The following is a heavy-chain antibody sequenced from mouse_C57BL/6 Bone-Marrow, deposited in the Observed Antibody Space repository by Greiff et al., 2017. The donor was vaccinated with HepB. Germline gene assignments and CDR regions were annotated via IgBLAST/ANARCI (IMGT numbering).Heavy chain of an antibody. D-gene: IGHD2-5*01. CDR3: ASYYSNYYAMDY. Sequence: EVHLVESGGGLVKPGGSLKLSCAASGFTFSSYAMSWVRQTPEKRLEWVATISDGGSYTYYPDNVKGRFTISRDNAKNNLYLQMSHLKSEDTAMYYCASYYSNYYAMDYWGQGTSVTVSS. J-gene: IGHJ4*01. CDR1: GFTFSSYA. V-gene: IGHV5-4*01. CDR2: ISDGGSYT.